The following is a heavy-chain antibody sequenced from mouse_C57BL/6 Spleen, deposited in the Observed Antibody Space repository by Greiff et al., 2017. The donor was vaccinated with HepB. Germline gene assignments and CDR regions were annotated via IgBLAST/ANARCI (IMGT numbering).Heavy chain of an antibody. CDR2: ISDGGSYT. Sequence: DVHLVESGGGLVKPGGSLKLSCAASGFTFSSYAMSWVRQTPEKRLEWVATISDGGSYTYYPDNVKGRFTISRDNAKNNLYLQMSHLKSEDTAMYYCARDQGLRLRGFDYWGQGTTLTVSS. CDR1: GFTFSSYA. CDR3: ARDQGLRLRGFDY. J-gene: IGHJ2*01. D-gene: IGHD3-2*02. V-gene: IGHV5-4*01.